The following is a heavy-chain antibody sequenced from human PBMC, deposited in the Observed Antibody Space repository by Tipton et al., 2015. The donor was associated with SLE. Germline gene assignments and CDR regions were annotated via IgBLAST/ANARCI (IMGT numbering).Heavy chain of an antibody. CDR2: ISSSGTTI. Sequence: SLRLSCAASGFTFSSYSMNWVRQAPGKGLEWVSYISSSGTTIYYADSVKGRFTISRDNTKNSLYLQMNTLRAEDTAVYYCARNRWGYYSSSGVDFDYWGQGTLVTAPS. V-gene: IGHV3-48*04. CDR3: ARNRWGYYSSSGVDFDY. CDR1: GFTFSSYS. D-gene: IGHD6-6*01. J-gene: IGHJ4*02.